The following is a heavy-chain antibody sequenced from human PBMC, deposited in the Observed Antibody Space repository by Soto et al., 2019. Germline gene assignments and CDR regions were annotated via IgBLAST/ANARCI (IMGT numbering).Heavy chain of an antibody. CDR1: GFTFSNAW. V-gene: IGHV3-15*01. CDR3: TSYTPVEWLLAFDI. D-gene: IGHD3-3*01. J-gene: IGHJ3*02. CDR2: IKSKTDGGTT. Sequence: GGSLRLSCAASGFTFSNAWMSWVRQAPGKGLGWVGRIKSKTDGGTTDYAAPVKGRFTISRDDSKNTLYLQMNSLKTEDTAVYYCTSYTPVEWLLAFDIWGQGTMVTVSS.